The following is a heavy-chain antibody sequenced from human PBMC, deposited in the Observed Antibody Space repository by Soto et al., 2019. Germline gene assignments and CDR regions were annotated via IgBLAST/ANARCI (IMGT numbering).Heavy chain of an antibody. CDR1: GFTFSGYW. D-gene: IGHD6-19*01. CDR3: ARGGAYNGGWFS. V-gene: IGHV3-74*01. Sequence: EVQLVESGGGLVQPGGSLRLSCAASGFTFSGYWMHWVRQSPGKGLVWVSRLNSDGSITSYEDSVKGRFTISRDNAKNTLYLQMNSLRAEDTAVYFCARGGAYNGGWFSWGPGTLVTVSS. J-gene: IGHJ4*02. CDR2: LNSDGSIT.